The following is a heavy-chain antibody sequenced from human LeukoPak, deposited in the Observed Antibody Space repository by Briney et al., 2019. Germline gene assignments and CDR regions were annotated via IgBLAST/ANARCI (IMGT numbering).Heavy chain of an antibody. J-gene: IGHJ6*03. V-gene: IGHV4-59*01. Sequence: SETLSLTCTVSGGSISSYYWSWIRQPPGKGLEWIGYIYYSGSTNYNPSLKSRVTISVDTSKNQFSLKLSSVTAADTAVYYCARDAGQWLVRYYYYYYMDVWGKGTTVTVSS. CDR3: ARDAGQWLVRYYYYYYMDV. CDR2: IYYSGST. D-gene: IGHD6-19*01. CDR1: GGSISSYY.